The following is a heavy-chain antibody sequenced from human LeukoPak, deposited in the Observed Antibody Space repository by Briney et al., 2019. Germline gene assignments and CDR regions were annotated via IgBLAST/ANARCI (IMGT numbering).Heavy chain of an antibody. CDR1: GYSISNAYY. J-gene: IGHJ2*01. V-gene: IGHV4-38-2*02. CDR3: ARVSSSWYQDWYFDL. Sequence: SETLSLTCSVSGYSISNAYYWGWIRQPPVKGLEWIGRTYTSGSTNYNPSLKSRVTMSVDMSKNQFSLKLSSMIAADTAVYYCARVSSSWYQDWYFDLWGRGTLVTVPS. CDR2: TYTSGST. D-gene: IGHD6-13*01.